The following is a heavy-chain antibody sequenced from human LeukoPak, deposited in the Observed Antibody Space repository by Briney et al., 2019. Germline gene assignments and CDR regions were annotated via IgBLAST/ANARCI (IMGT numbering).Heavy chain of an antibody. CDR1: GFTVSSNY. V-gene: IGHV3-53*01. Sequence: GGSLRLSCAASGFTVSSNYMSWVRQAPGKGLKWVSVIYSGGSTYCADSVKGRFTISRDNPKNTLYLQMNSLRAEDTAVYYCARLPTHYYYYGMDVWGQGTTVTVSS. D-gene: IGHD2-15*01. CDR2: IYSGGST. CDR3: ARLPTHYYYYGMDV. J-gene: IGHJ6*02.